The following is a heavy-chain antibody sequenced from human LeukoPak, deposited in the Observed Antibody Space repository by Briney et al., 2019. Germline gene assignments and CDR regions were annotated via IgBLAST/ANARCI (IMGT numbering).Heavy chain of an antibody. CDR1: GFTFSSYT. V-gene: IGHV3-23*01. CDR2: ISGSGGNT. D-gene: IGHD4-17*01. J-gene: IGHJ4*02. Sequence: GGSLRLSCAASGFTFSSYTMSWVRQAPGKGLEWVSAISGSGGNTYYADSVKGRFTISRDNAKNSLYLQMNSLRAEDTAVYYCARDIGDAAFHWGQGTLVTVSS. CDR3: ARDIGDAAFH.